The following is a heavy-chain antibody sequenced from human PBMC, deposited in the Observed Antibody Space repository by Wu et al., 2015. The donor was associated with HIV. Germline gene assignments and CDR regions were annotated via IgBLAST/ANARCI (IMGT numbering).Heavy chain of an antibody. Sequence: QVRLVQSGIEVKKSGASVKVPCKASGYNFNGFGIIWVRQAPGQGLEWMGWISDYERNIHYGQKFRGRLTLTADTVTSTAFMDLRNLRSDDTAIYFCARGRYSSNTGFFDFWGQGTLVTVSS. V-gene: IGHV1-18*01. CDR1: GYNFNGFG. CDR3: ARGRYSSNTGFFDF. D-gene: IGHD3-9*01. J-gene: IGHJ4*02. CDR2: ISDYERNI.